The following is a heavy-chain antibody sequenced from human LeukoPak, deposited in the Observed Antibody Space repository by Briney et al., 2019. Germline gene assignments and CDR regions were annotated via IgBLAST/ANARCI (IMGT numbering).Heavy chain of an antibody. J-gene: IGHJ4*02. Sequence: GTLSLTCAVSGGSISSSNWWSWVRQAPGKGLEWVSSIDPSSTWIYHADSVKGRLTISRDNAKNSLYLQMNSLRVEDTAVYYCVRGSYGDYEYWGQGTLVTVSS. CDR1: GGSISSSN. V-gene: IGHV3-21*01. CDR3: VRGSYGDYEY. D-gene: IGHD4/OR15-4a*01. CDR2: IDPSSTWI.